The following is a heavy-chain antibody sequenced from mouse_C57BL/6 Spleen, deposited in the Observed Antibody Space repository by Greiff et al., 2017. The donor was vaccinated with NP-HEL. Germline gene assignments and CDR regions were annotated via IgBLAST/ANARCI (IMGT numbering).Heavy chain of an antibody. D-gene: IGHD1-1*01. CDR1: GYTFTGYW. V-gene: IGHV1-9*01. CDR2: ILPGSGST. J-gene: IGHJ2*01. Sequence: QVQLKESGAELMKPGASVKLSCKATGYTFTGYWIEWVKQRPGNGLEWIGEILPGSGSTNYNEKFKGKATFTADTYSNTAYRQLSSLTTEDSAIYYCARKGTTVLRENFDYWGQGTTLTVSS. CDR3: ARKGTTVLRENFDY.